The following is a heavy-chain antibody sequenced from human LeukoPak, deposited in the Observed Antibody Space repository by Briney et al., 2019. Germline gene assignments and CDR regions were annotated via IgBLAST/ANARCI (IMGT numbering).Heavy chain of an antibody. V-gene: IGHV3-15*01. D-gene: IGHD3-3*01. CDR1: GFTFSVAW. CDR3: AWLRSHDDLAYSICL. CDR2: IKSKGGGETT. J-gene: IGHJ4*02. Sequence: AGGSLRLSCVGAGFTFSVAWMSWVRQAPGKGLEWVGRIKSKGGGETTDYAAPVKGRFIISRDDSRNTIFLQMTSLSAEDTATYYCAWLRSHDDLAYSICLWDQGTRVTVSS.